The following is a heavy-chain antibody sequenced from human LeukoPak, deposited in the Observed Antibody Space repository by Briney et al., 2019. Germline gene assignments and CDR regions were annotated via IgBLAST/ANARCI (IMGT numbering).Heavy chain of an antibody. CDR3: ATIPVAGPFYYYYYGMDV. V-gene: IGHV3-23*01. Sequence: GSLRLSCAASGFTFSSYAMSWVRQAPGKGLEWVSAISGSGGSTYYADSVKGRFTISRDNSKNTLYLQMNSLRAEDTAVYYCATIPVAGPFYYYYYGMDVWGQGTTVTVSS. CDR2: ISGSGGST. J-gene: IGHJ6*02. D-gene: IGHD6-19*01. CDR1: GFTFSSYA.